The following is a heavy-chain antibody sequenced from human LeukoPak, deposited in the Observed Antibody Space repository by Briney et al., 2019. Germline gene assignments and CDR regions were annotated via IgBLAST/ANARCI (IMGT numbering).Heavy chain of an antibody. J-gene: IGHJ3*01. CDR3: ARGPDPVVRGPRRAFDL. Sequence: HTGGSLRLSCAASGFTFSSYAMHWVRQAPGKGLELVALISYDGSRQYYTDSVKGRFIISRDDSKNTVYLQMNSLGVDDAALYYCARGPDPVVRGPRRAFDLWGQGTMVTVSS. CDR2: ISYDGSRQ. V-gene: IGHV3-30-3*01. CDR1: GFTFSSYA. D-gene: IGHD3-10*01.